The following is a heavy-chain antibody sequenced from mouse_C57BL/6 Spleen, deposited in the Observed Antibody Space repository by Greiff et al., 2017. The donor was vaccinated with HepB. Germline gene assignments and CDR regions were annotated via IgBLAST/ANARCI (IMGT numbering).Heavy chain of an antibody. D-gene: IGHD1-1*01. CDR3: ARRYYGSSYWYFGV. V-gene: IGHV1-63*01. J-gene: IGHJ1*01. Sequence: VQLQESGAELVRPGTSVKMSCKASGYTFTNYWTGWAKQRPGHGLEWIGDIYPGGGYTNYNEKFKGKATLTADKSSSTAYMQFSSLTSEDSAIYYCARRYYGSSYWYFGVWGAGTTVTVSS. CDR1: GYTFTNYW. CDR2: IYPGGGYT.